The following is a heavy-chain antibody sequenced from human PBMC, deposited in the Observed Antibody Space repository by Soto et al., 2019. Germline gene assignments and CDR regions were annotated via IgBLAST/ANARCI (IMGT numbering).Heavy chain of an antibody. D-gene: IGHD2-15*01. CDR2: IYYGGST. J-gene: IGHJ4*02. Sequence: QVQLQESGPGLVKPSQTLSLTCTVSGGSISSGGYYWSWIRQHPGKGLEWIGYIYYGGSTYYNPSLKSRVNISVDTSKNQFSRKLSSVTAADTAVYYCARAGLVVYFDYWGQGTLVTVSS. CDR3: ARAGLVVYFDY. V-gene: IGHV4-31*03. CDR1: GGSISSGGYY.